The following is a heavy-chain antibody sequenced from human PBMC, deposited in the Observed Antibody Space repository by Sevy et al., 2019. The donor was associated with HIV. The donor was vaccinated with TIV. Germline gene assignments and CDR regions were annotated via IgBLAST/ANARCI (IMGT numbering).Heavy chain of an antibody. V-gene: IGHV3-30*02. CDR3: GTSGLPGGSYFSRYGLDV. J-gene: IGHJ6*02. CDR1: GFTFSSYD. CDR2: ILHDGSYR. Sequence: GGSLRLSCAASGFTFSSYDMHWVHQAPGKGLEWVAIILHDGSYREYVDSVRGRFTMSRDNSKNTMYLQMNGLSIEDAAVYYYGTSGLPGGSYFSRYGLDVWGRGTTVTVSS. D-gene: IGHD3-10*01.